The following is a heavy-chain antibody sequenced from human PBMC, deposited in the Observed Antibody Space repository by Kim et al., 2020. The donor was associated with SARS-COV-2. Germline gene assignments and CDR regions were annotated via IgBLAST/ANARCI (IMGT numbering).Heavy chain of an antibody. CDR3: TRSPWGLERLASPGNWFDP. Sequence: GGSLRLSCAASGFNLYDYALNWLRQAPGQGLDWVGFIRNIPDGATVYYAAAVEGRFTISRDDSKNIAYLQMNNLKTEDTGVYYCTRSPWGLERLASPGNWFDPWGQGTLVTVSS. CDR1: GFNLYDYA. J-gene: IGHJ5*02. D-gene: IGHD1-1*01. CDR2: IRNIPDGATV. V-gene: IGHV3-49*03.